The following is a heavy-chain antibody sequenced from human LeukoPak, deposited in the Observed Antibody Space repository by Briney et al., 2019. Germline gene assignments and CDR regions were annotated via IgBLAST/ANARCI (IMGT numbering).Heavy chain of an antibody. V-gene: IGHV3-15*01. CDR1: GGSISSGGYS. CDR3: TTFYTVITFGFDS. CDR2: IKSKTDGGTT. Sequence: PSETLSLTCAVSGGSISSGGYSWSWIRQPPGKGLEWVGRIKSKTDGGTTDYAAPVKGRFTISRDDSKSTLYLQMNSLKTEDTAVYYCTTFYTVITFGFDSWGQGTLVTVSS. D-gene: IGHD3-16*01. J-gene: IGHJ4*02.